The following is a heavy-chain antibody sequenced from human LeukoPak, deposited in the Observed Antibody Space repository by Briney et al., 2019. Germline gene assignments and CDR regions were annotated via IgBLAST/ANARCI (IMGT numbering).Heavy chain of an antibody. D-gene: IGHD2-2*01. CDR3: ARAGVYQLLPDY. V-gene: IGHV4-34*01. CDR1: GGSFSGYY. J-gene: IGHJ4*02. CDR2: INHSGST. Sequence: SETLSLTCAVYGGSFSGYYWSWIRQPPGKGLEWIGEINHSGSTNYNPSLKSRVTISVDTSKNQFSLKLSSVTAADTAVYYCARAGVYQLLPDYWGQGTLVTVSS.